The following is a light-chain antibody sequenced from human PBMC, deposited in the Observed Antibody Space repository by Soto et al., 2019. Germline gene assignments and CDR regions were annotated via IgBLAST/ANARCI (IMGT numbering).Light chain of an antibody. CDR3: CSYTRSSTLL. Sequence: QSALTQPASVSGSPGQSITISCTGTSSDVGRYNYVSWYQQHPGRAPRLIVYEVINRPAGVSNRFSGSKSGNTASLTLSGLHAADEADYYCCSYTRSSTLLFGGGTKLTVL. CDR1: SSDVGRYNY. V-gene: IGLV2-14*01. J-gene: IGLJ2*01. CDR2: EVI.